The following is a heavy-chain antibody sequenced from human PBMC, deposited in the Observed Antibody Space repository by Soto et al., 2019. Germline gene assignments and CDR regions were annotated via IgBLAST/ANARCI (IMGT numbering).Heavy chain of an antibody. CDR3: TTDLCGIAVAGTFCSFNYYYYYGMDV. D-gene: IGHD6-19*01. CDR2: IKSKTDGGTT. Sequence: GSLRLSCAASGFTFSNVWMSWVRQAPVKGLEWVGRIKSKTDGGTTDYAAPVKGRFTISRDDSKNTLYLQMNSLKTEDTAVYYCTTDLCGIAVAGTFCSFNYYYYYGMDVWGQGTTVTVSS. V-gene: IGHV3-15*01. J-gene: IGHJ6*02. CDR1: GFTFSNVW.